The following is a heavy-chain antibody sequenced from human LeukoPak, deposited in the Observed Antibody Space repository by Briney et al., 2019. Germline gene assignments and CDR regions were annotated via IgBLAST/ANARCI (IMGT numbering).Heavy chain of an antibody. CDR3: TIGYYDSSGYYRDY. D-gene: IGHD3-22*01. J-gene: IGHJ4*02. CDR1: GFTFDDYA. Sequence: GRSLRLSCAASGFTFDDYAMHWVRQAPGKGLEWVSGISWNSGSIGYADSVKGRFTISRDNAKNSLYLQMNSLRAEDMALYYCTIGYYDSSGYYRDYWGQGTLVTVSS. CDR2: ISWNSGSI. V-gene: IGHV3-9*03.